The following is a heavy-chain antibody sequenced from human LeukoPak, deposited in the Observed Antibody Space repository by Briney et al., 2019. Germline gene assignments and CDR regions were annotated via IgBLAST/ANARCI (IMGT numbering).Heavy chain of an antibody. CDR1: GGSFSGYF. CDR3: ARGQFHRDY. Sequence: SETLSLTCAVYGGSFSGYFWSWIREPPGKGLEWIGEVKHSGRTNYNPSLKSRVTISVDTSKHQFSLNLRSVTAADTAVYYCARGQFHRDYWGQGTLVTVSS. CDR2: VKHSGRT. V-gene: IGHV4-34*01. D-gene: IGHD1-14*01. J-gene: IGHJ4*02.